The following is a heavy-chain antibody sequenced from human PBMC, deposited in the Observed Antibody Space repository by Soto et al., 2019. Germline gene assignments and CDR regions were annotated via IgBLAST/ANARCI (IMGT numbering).Heavy chain of an antibody. Sequence: QVQLVESGGGVVQPGRSLRLSCAASGFTFSSYGMHWVRQAPGKGLEWVAVLWYDGSNKYYADSVKGRFSISRDNSKKTLYLQMNSLRAEDTAVYYCARDLRQSCTSTTCYGNGIAMDVWGKGTTVTASS. V-gene: IGHV3-33*01. J-gene: IGHJ6*03. CDR2: LWYDGSNK. CDR3: ARDLRQSCTSTTCYGNGIAMDV. D-gene: IGHD2-2*01. CDR1: GFTFSSYG.